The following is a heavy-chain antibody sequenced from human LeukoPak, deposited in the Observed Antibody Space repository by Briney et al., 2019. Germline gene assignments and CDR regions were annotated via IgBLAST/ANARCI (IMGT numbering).Heavy chain of an antibody. V-gene: IGHV1-18*01. J-gene: IGHJ4*02. CDR2: ISAYNGNT. CDR3: ARDGILPSNWNDPPDTFDY. D-gene: IGHD1-1*01. Sequence: ASVKVSCKASGYTFTSYGISWVRQAPGQGLEWMGWISAYNGNTNYAQKLQGRVTMTTDTSTSTAYMELRSLRSDGTAVYYCARDGILPSNWNDPPDTFDYWGQGTLVTVSS. CDR1: GYTFTSYG.